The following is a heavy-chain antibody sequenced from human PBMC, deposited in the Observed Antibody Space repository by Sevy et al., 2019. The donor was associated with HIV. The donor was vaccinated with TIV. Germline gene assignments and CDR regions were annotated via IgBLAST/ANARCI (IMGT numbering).Heavy chain of an antibody. J-gene: IGHJ4*02. CDR1: GFTFSDYY. CDR3: AGDRGSSWYFDY. D-gene: IGHD6-13*01. V-gene: IGHV3-11*01. Sequence: GESLEISCAASGFTFSDYYMSWIRQAPGKGLGWVSYISSSGSTIYYADSLKGRFTISRDNAKNSLYLQMNSLRAEDTAVYYGAGDRGSSWYFDYWGQGTLVNVSS. CDR2: ISSSGSTI.